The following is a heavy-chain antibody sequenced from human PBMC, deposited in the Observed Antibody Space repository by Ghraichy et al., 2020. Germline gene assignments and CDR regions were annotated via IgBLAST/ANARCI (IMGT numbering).Heavy chain of an antibody. CDR2: ISGSGGST. CDR1: GFTFSSYA. CDR3: AKDPITMIVVVPPPLFDY. Sequence: GGSLRLSCAASGFTFSSYAMSWVRQAPGKGLEWVSAISGSGGSTYYADSVKGRFTISRDNSKNTLYLQMNSLRAEDTAVYYCAKDPITMIVVVPPPLFDYWGQGTLVTVSS. J-gene: IGHJ4*02. D-gene: IGHD3-22*01. V-gene: IGHV3-23*01.